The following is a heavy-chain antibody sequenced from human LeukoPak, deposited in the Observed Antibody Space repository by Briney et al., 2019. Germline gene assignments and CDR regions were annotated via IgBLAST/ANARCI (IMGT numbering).Heavy chain of an antibody. V-gene: IGHV4-38-2*02. CDR1: GYSISSGYY. Sequence: SETLSLTFTVSGYSISSGYYWGWIRQPPGKGLEWIGSIYHSGSTYYNPSLKSRVTISVDTSKNQFSLKLSSVTAADTAVYYCARDRYGLDILTGYYTSYFDYWGQGTLVTVSS. D-gene: IGHD3-9*01. J-gene: IGHJ4*02. CDR2: IYHSGST. CDR3: ARDRYGLDILTGYYTSYFDY.